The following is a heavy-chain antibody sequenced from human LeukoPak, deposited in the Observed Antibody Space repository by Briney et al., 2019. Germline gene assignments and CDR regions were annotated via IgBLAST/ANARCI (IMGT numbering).Heavy chain of an antibody. CDR3: ARGGVWFGELLGHYFDY. CDR2: LNPSGGST. CDR1: GYTVTSYY. Sequence: ASVKVSCKASGYTVTSYYMHWVRPAPGQGLEWMGILNPSGGSTSYAQKFQGRVTMTRDTSTSTVYMELSSLRSEDTAVYYCARGGVWFGELLGHYFDYWGQGTLVTVSS. J-gene: IGHJ4*02. V-gene: IGHV1-46*01. D-gene: IGHD3-10*01.